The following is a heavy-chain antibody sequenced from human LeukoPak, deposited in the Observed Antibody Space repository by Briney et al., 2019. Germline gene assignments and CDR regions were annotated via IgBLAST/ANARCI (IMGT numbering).Heavy chain of an antibody. Sequence: GGSLRLSCAASGFTFSSYGMHWVRQAPGKGLEWVAFIRYDGSNKYYAVSVKGRFTISRDNSKNTLYLQMNSLRAEDTAVYYCASFRFVVLITWGQGTLVTVSS. D-gene: IGHD2-8*01. J-gene: IGHJ5*02. V-gene: IGHV3-30*02. CDR1: GFTFSSYG. CDR3: ASFRFVVLIT. CDR2: IRYDGSNK.